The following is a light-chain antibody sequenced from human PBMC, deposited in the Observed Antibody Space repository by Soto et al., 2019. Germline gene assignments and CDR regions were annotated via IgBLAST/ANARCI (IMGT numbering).Light chain of an antibody. V-gene: IGKV2-28*01. CDR3: MQALQTPWT. J-gene: IGKJ1*01. CDR2: LGS. CDR1: QSLLHSYGFHY. Sequence: DIEMTQSPLSLPVTPGEPASISCRSSQSLLHSYGFHYLDWYLQKPGQSPQLLIYLGSNRASGVPDRFSATQSGTTFTLKISSVEAEDVGVYYCMQALQTPWTFGQGTKVDIK.